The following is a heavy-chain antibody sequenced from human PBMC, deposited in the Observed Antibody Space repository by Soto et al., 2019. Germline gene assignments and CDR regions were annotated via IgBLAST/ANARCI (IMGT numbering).Heavy chain of an antibody. CDR2: INPNSGGT. CDR3: ARDPSSSWYGSP. V-gene: IGHV1-2*02. J-gene: IGHJ5*02. Sequence: EASVKVSCKASGYTFTGYYMHWVRQAPGQGLEWMGWINPNSGGTNYAQKFQGRVTMTRDTSISTAYMELSRLRSDDTAVYYCARDPSSSWYGSPWGQGTLVTVSS. CDR1: GYTFTGYY. D-gene: IGHD6-13*01.